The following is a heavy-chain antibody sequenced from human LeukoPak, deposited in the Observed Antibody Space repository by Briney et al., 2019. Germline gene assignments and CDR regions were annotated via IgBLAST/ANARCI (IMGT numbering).Heavy chain of an antibody. V-gene: IGHV3-30*02. D-gene: IGHD5-18*01. CDR3: VKDSYGFY. CDR2: IWYDGNNK. Sequence: GVSLRPSCAASGFTVRSYGMHWVRQARGKGLEWVAFIWYDGNNKYYADSVKGRFTISRDNSKNTLYLQMNSLRAEDTAVYYCVKDSYGFYWGQGTLVTVSS. J-gene: IGHJ4*02. CDR1: GFTVRSYG.